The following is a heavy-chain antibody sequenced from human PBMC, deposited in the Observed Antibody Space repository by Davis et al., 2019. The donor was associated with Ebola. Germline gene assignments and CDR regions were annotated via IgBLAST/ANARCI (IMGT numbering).Heavy chain of an antibody. CDR3: AKDLGRGWPIRVDY. CDR2: VSYDGSSK. V-gene: IGHV3-30*18. Sequence: PGGSLRLSCAASGFTFSSFGMHWVRQAPGKGLEWVAVVSYDGSSKYYADSVKGRFTVSRDNSKNTLYLQMNSLRAEDTALYYCAKDLGRGWPIRVDYWGQGTLVTVSS. J-gene: IGHJ4*02. D-gene: IGHD3-10*01. CDR1: GFTFSSFG.